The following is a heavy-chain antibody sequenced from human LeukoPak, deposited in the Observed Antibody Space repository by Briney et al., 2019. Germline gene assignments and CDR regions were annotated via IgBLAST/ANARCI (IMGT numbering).Heavy chain of an antibody. V-gene: IGHV4-4*02. J-gene: IGHJ4*02. Sequence: PSETLSLTCAVSGGSISSANWWSWVRQPPGKGLEWIGEIHRSGTTTYNPSLKSRLTISMDKSKNQFSLTLNSVTAADTAVYYCARGGTNEFVYWGQGTLVTVSS. CDR2: IHRSGTT. CDR3: ARGGTNEFVY. CDR1: GGSISSANW. D-gene: IGHD1-7*01.